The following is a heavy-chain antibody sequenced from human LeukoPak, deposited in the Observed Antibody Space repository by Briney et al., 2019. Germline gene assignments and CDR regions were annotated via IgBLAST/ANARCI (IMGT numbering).Heavy chain of an antibody. D-gene: IGHD2-2*01. V-gene: IGHV3-30*02. J-gene: IGHJ3*02. CDR2: IRYDGSNK. Sequence: GGSLRLSCAASGFTFSSYGMHWVRQAPGKGLEWVAFIRYDGSNKYYADSVKGRFTISRDNSKNTLYLQMNSLRAEDTAVYYCARDLCSSTSCYFDAFDIWGQGTMVTVSS. CDR3: ARDLCSSTSCYFDAFDI. CDR1: GFTFSSYG.